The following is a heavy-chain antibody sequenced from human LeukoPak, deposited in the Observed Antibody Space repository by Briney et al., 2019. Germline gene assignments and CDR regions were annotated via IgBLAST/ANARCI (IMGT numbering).Heavy chain of an antibody. CDR1: GYTFTSYG. CDR3: ARAPPYDYVWGSYRYDFDY. Sequence: ASVKVSCKASGYTFTSYGISWVRQAPGKGLEWMGWISAYNDNTNYVQKLQGRVTMTTDTSTSTAYMELRSLRSDDTAVYYCARAPPYDYVWGSYRYDFDYWGQGTLVTVSS. D-gene: IGHD3-16*02. V-gene: IGHV1-18*04. CDR2: ISAYNDNT. J-gene: IGHJ4*02.